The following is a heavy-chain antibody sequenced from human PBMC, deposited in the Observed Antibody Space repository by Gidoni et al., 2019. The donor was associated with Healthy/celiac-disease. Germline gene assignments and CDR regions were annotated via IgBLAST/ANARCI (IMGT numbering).Heavy chain of an antibody. Sequence: VQLVESGGGLVQPGGSLRLSFAASGFSFRSYWMCWVRQAPGKGLEWVANIKQDGSEKYYVDSVKGRFTISRDNAKNSLYLQMNSLRAEDTAVYYCARDPYYYDSSGYYSGYGMDVWGQGTTVTVSS. CDR2: IKQDGSEK. CDR1: GFSFRSYW. V-gene: IGHV3-7*01. D-gene: IGHD3-22*01. J-gene: IGHJ6*02. CDR3: ARDPYYYDSSGYYSGYGMDV.